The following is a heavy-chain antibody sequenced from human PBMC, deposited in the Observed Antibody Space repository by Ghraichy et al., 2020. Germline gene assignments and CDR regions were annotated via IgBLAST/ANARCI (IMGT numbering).Heavy chain of an antibody. V-gene: IGHV3-48*02. Sequence: GGSLRLSCAASGFTFSSYSMNWVRQAPGKGLEWVSFISTRNTTIYYADSVKGRFTISRDNAKDSLYLQLNSLRDEDTAVYYCARGDYCSSISCYDSYYYGMDVWGQGTTVTVSS. CDR1: GFTFSSYS. J-gene: IGHJ6*02. CDR2: ISTRNTTI. CDR3: ARGDYCSSISCYDSYYYGMDV. D-gene: IGHD2-2*01.